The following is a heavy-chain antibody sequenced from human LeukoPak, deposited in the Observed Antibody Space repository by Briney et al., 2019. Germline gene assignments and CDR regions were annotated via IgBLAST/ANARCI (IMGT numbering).Heavy chain of an antibody. CDR2: ISAYNGNT. Sequence: GASVKVSCKASGYTFTSYGISWVRQAPGQGLEWMGWISAYNGNTNYAQKLQGRVTMTTDTSTSTAYMELRSLRSDDTAVYYCARVEDCSSTSCYNLNFDYWGQGTLVTVSS. CDR3: ARVEDCSSTSCYNLNFDY. CDR1: GYTFTSYG. D-gene: IGHD2-2*02. V-gene: IGHV1-18*01. J-gene: IGHJ4*02.